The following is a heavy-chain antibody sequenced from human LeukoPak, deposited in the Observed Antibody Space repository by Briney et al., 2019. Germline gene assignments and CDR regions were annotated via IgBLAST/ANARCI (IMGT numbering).Heavy chain of an antibody. CDR1: VDSIRRHY. CDR3: ARGGQYYDSY. V-gene: IGHV4-59*11. D-gene: IGHD3-3*01. J-gene: IGHJ4*02. CDR2: IYYSGST. Sequence: SVTLSLTYMVSVDSIRRHYWCWIRQAPGKGLEWIGYIYYSGSTNYNPSLKSRVTISVDTSKNQFSLKLSSVTAADPAVYYCARGGQYYDSYWGQGTLVTVYS.